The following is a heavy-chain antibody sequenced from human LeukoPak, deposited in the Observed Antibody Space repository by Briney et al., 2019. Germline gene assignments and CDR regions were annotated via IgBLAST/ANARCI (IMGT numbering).Heavy chain of an antibody. Sequence: GGSLRLSCAASGFTFSSYSMNWVRQAPGKGLEWVSYISSSSSTIYYADSVKGRFTISRDNAKNSLYLQMNSLRAEDTAVYYCARGSVYYDILTGSLFDPWGQGTLVTVSS. CDR1: GFTFSSYS. D-gene: IGHD3-9*01. CDR3: ARGSVYYDILTGSLFDP. CDR2: ISSSSSTI. V-gene: IGHV3-48*01. J-gene: IGHJ5*02.